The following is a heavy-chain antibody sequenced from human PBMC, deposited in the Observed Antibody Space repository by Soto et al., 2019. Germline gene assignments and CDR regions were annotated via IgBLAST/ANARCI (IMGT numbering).Heavy chain of an antibody. CDR1: GFTLSGYA. J-gene: IGHJ6*03. CDR2: ISSNGVGT. D-gene: IGHD6-6*01. CDR3: ARRARPDFYYMDV. Sequence: EVQLAESGGGLAQPGGSLRLSCAASGFTLSGYAMDWVRQAPGKGLEYVSGISSNGVGTYYANSVQGRFTISRDNSKNTVYLQMGSLRTEAMAVYYCARRARPDFYYMDVWGKGTTVTVSS. V-gene: IGHV3-64*01.